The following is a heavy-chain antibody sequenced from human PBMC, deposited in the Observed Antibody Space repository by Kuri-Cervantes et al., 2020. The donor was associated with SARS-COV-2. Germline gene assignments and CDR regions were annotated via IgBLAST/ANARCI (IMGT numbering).Heavy chain of an antibody. J-gene: IGHJ4*02. V-gene: IGHV3-30-3*01. CDR1: GFSFSHSA. CDR3: AKAAYYDYVPDY. D-gene: IGHD3-16*01. Sequence: GESLKISCAASGFSFSHSAMHWIRQAPGKGLEWVAIVSYDGSNKYYADSVKGRFTISRDNSKNTLYLQMNSLRAEDTAVYYCAKAAYYDYVPDYWGQGTLVTVSS. CDR2: VSYDGSNK.